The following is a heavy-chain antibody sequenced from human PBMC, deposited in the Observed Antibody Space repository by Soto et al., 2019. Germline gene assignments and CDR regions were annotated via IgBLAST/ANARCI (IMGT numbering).Heavy chain of an antibody. Sequence: SVKVSCKASGGTFSSYTISWVRQAPGQGLEWMGRIIPILGIANYAQKFQGRVTITADKSTSTAYMELSSLRSEDTAVYYCARGTYYYDSSGYPYPPDAFDIWGQGTMVTVSS. J-gene: IGHJ3*02. CDR2: IIPILGIA. CDR3: ARGTYYYDSSGYPYPPDAFDI. V-gene: IGHV1-69*02. D-gene: IGHD3-22*01. CDR1: GGTFSSYT.